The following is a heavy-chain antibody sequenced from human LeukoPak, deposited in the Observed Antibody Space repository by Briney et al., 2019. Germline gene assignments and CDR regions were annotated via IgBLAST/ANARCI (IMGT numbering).Heavy chain of an antibody. Sequence: GGSLRVSCAASGFTFSSYWMTWVRQAPGKGLEWVANIKQDGSEKNYVDSVKGRFTISRDNAENSLFLQMNSLRVEDTAVYYCAREWQGGIAAAGTRIEGDYWGQGTLVAVSS. D-gene: IGHD6-13*01. V-gene: IGHV3-7*01. CDR1: GFTFSSYW. J-gene: IGHJ4*02. CDR3: AREWQGGIAAAGTRIEGDY. CDR2: IKQDGSEK.